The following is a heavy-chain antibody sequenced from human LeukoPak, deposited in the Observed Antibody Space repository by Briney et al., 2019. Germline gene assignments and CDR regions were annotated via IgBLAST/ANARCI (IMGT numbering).Heavy chain of an antibody. J-gene: IGHJ4*02. Sequence: VASVKVSCKASGYTFTSYGISWVRQAPGQGLEWMGWISAFNGNTNFAQNLQGRVTMTRDTSTSTVYMELSSLRSEDTAVYYCARGAIVVVPAATPIDYWGQGTLVTVSS. CDR1: GYTFTSYG. D-gene: IGHD2-2*01. CDR2: ISAFNGNT. CDR3: ARGAIVVVPAATPIDY. V-gene: IGHV1-18*01.